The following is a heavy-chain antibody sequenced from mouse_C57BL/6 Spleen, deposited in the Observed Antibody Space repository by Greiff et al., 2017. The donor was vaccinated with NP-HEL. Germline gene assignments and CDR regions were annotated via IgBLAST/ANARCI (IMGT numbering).Heavy chain of an antibody. Sequence: EVKLMESGGDLVQPGGSLKLSCAASGFTFSSYGMSWVRQTPDKRLEWVATISSGGSYTSSPDSVYGRFPISRDKAKNTLYLQMSSLKSEDTAMYYCARHDYYGSSTYYYAMDYWGQGTSVTVSS. J-gene: IGHJ4*01. CDR2: ISSGGSYT. CDR1: GFTFSSYG. CDR3: ARHDYYGSSTYYYAMDY. D-gene: IGHD1-1*01. V-gene: IGHV5-6*01.